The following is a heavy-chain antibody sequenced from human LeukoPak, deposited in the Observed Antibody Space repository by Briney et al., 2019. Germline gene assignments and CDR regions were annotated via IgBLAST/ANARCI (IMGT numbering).Heavy chain of an antibody. V-gene: IGHV3-48*03. CDR1: GFTFSSYE. CDR2: ISSSGSTI. CDR3: ARGLYYYDSSGYFDFDY. J-gene: IGHJ4*02. D-gene: IGHD3-22*01. Sequence: GGSLRLSCAATGFTFSSYEMNWVRQAPGKGLEWVSYISSSGSTIYYADSVKGRFTISRDNAKNSLYLQMNSLRAEDTAVYYCARGLYYYDSSGYFDFDYWGQGTLVTVSS.